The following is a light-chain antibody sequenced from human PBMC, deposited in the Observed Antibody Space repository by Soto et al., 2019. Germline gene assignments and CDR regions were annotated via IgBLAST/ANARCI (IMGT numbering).Light chain of an antibody. V-gene: IGKV3-15*01. CDR3: QQYNNWPPWK. CDR2: GAS. J-gene: IGKJ1*01. Sequence: EIVMTQSPATLSVSPGERATLSCRASQSVSSNLAWYQQKPGQAPRLLIYGASTRATGIPARFSGGGSGTEFTLTISSLQSEDFAVYYCQQYNNWPPWKFGKGTKVDI. CDR1: QSVSSN.